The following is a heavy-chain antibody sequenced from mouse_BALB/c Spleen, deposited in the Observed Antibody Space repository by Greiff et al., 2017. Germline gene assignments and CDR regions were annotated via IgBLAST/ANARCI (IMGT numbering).Heavy chain of an antibody. J-gene: IGHJ3*01. CDR1: GYTFSSYW. CDR3: ARGRYGAY. CDR2: ILPGSGGT. D-gene: IGHD2-14*01. V-gene: IGHV1-9*01. Sequence: VQLQQSGAELMKPGASVKISCKATGYTFSSYWIEWVKQRPGHGLEWIGEILPGSGGTNYNEKFKGKATFTADTSSNTAYMQLSSLTSEDSAVYYCARGRYGAYWGQGTLVTVSA.